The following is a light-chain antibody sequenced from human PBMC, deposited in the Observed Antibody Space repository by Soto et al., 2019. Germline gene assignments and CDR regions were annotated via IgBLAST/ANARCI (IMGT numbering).Light chain of an antibody. J-gene: IGKJ4*01. Sequence: DIVMTQSPVSLAVSLGERATINCRSSQSVLYSSNNKNYLAWYQQRPGQPPKLLISWASTRESGVPDRFSGSGSGTDFTLIISSLQAEDVALYYCQQYYTTLLTFGGGTKVEIK. CDR3: QQYYTTLLT. CDR2: WAS. V-gene: IGKV4-1*01. CDR1: QSVLYSSNNKNY.